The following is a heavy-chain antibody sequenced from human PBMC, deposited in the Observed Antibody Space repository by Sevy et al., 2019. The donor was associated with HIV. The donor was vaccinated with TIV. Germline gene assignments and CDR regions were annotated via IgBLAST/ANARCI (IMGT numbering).Heavy chain of an antibody. CDR1: GFTFSSYS. Sequence: GSLRLSCAASGFTFSSYSMNWVRQAPGKGLEWVSYISSSSSTIYYADSVKGRFTISRDNAKNSLYLQMNSLRAEDTAVYYCAADYGGNSEFGDYWGQGTLVTVSS. V-gene: IGHV3-48*01. CDR2: ISSSSSTI. D-gene: IGHD2-21*02. CDR3: AADYGGNSEFGDY. J-gene: IGHJ4*02.